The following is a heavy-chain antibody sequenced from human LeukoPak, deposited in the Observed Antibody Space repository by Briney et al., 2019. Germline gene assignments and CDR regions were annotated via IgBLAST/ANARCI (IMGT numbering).Heavy chain of an antibody. CDR2: IYGGGGT. J-gene: IGHJ6*02. CDR1: GFTFSSYS. D-gene: IGHD2-2*01. V-gene: IGHV3-53*01. Sequence: GGSLRLSCAASGFTFSSYSMNWVRQAPGKGLEWVSVIYGGGGTDYADSVKGRFTISRDSSKNTLYLQMNTLRAEDTAEYYCTRDRYCSSSSCSWYGMDVWGQGTTVTVSS. CDR3: TRDRYCSSSSCSWYGMDV.